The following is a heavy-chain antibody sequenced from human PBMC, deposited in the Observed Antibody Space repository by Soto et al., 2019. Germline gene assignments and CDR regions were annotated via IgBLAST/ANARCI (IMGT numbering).Heavy chain of an antibody. D-gene: IGHD3-22*01. CDR3: AREMVPMIMGGMSAMDV. J-gene: IGHJ6*02. V-gene: IGHV3-30*04. Sequence: QVQLVESGGGVVQPERSQRLSCTASKFTFASYVMHWVRQAPGEGLEWVALISFDGTNKYYADSVKGRFTISRDNSKNTMSLQMNRMRTEDTAVYYCAREMVPMIMGGMSAMDVWGQGTTVTVS. CDR2: ISFDGTNK. CDR1: KFTFASYV.